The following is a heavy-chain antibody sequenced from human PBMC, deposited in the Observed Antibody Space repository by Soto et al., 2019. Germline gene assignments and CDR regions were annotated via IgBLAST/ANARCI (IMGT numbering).Heavy chain of an antibody. D-gene: IGHD3-3*01. V-gene: IGHV3-33*06. Sequence: GGSLRLSCAASGFTFSSYGMHWVRQAPGKGLEWVAVVWYDGSNKYYADSVKGRFTISRDNSKNTLYLQMNSLRAEDTAVYYCAKGRYDFWSGYPDYWGQGTLVTVSS. J-gene: IGHJ4*02. CDR1: GFTFSSYG. CDR3: AKGRYDFWSGYPDY. CDR2: VWYDGSNK.